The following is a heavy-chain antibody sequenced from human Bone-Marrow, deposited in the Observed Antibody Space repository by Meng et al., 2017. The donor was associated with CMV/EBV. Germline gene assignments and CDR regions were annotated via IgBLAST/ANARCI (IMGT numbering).Heavy chain of an antibody. Sequence: GGSLRLSCADSGYSFNSYSMSWVRQAPGKGLEWVAVISYDGSNKYYADSVKGRFTISRDNSKNTLYLQMNSLRAEDTAVYYCAREAVAGSFKHGFDYWGQGTLVTVSS. CDR3: AREAVAGSFKHGFDY. D-gene: IGHD6-19*01. J-gene: IGHJ4*02. CDR2: ISYDGSNK. CDR1: GYSFNSYS. V-gene: IGHV3-30*04.